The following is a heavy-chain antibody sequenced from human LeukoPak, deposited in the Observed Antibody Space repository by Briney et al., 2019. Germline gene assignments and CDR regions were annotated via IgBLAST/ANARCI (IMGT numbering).Heavy chain of an antibody. CDR2: IYYRGST. V-gene: IGHV4-30-4*01. CDR1: GGSLSSGDYY. Sequence: SQTLSLTCTVSGGSLSSGDYYGSWIRQPPGKGLGWHGYIYYRGSTYYNPSLKSRVTISVDTSKNQFSLKLSSVTAADTAVYYCARVVGAFITMIPGGWYFDLWGRGTLVTVSS. D-gene: IGHD3-22*01. J-gene: IGHJ2*01. CDR3: ARVVGAFITMIPGGWYFDL.